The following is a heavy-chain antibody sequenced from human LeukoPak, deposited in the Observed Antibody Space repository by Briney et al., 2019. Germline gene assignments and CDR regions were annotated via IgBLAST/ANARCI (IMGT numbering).Heavy chain of an antibody. CDR2: IYYSGST. D-gene: IGHD6-6*01. Sequence: SETLSLTCTVSGGSISSYYWSWIRQPPGKGLEWIGYIYYSGSTNYNPSPKSRVTISVDTSKNQFSLKLSSVTAADTAVYYCAREDSSSAGPLDYWGQGTLVTVSS. CDR3: AREDSSSAGPLDY. J-gene: IGHJ4*02. V-gene: IGHV4-59*01. CDR1: GGSISSYY.